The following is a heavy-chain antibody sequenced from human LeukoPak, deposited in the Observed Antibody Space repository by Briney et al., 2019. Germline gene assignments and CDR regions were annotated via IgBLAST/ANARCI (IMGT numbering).Heavy chain of an antibody. CDR1: GFTFSDYY. CDR3: AGGLGSSSYYSYYHMDV. Sequence: GGSLRLSCAASGFTFSDYYMNWIRQAPGRGLEWISYISSSGGNINYADSVQGRFTISRDNAKKSLYLQMSSLRAEDTAVYYCAGGLGSSSYYSYYHMDVWGKGTTVTVSS. D-gene: IGHD6-13*01. J-gene: IGHJ6*03. CDR2: ISSSGGNI. V-gene: IGHV3-11*04.